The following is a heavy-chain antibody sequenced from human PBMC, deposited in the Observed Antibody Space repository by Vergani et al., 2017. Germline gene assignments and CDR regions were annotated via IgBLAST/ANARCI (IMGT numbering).Heavy chain of an antibody. D-gene: IGHD2-21*02. V-gene: IGHV3-30*18. CDR2: ISYDGSNK. CDR3: AKLWPGGGKGDPLFDY. J-gene: IGHJ4*02. Sequence: VQLVESGGGVVQPGRSLRLSCAASGFTFSSYGMHWVRQAPGKGLEWVAVISYDGSNKYYADSVKGRFTISRDNSKNTLYLQMNSLRAEDTAVYYCAKLWPGGGKGDPLFDYWGQGTLVTVSS. CDR1: GFTFSSYG.